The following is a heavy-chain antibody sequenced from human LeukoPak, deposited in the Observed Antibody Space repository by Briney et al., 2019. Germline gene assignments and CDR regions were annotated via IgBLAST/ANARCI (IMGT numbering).Heavy chain of an antibody. CDR1: GGSISSSNW. J-gene: IGHJ3*02. D-gene: IGHD3-9*01. CDR2: IYHSGST. V-gene: IGHV4-4*02. CDR3: ARIAYYDILTGYPIDAFDI. Sequence: SGTLSLTCAVSGGSISSSNWWSWVRQPPGKGLEWIGEIYHSGSTNYNPSLKSRVTISVDKSKNQFSLKLSSVTAADTAVYYCARIAYYDILTGYPIDAFDIWGQGTMVTVSS.